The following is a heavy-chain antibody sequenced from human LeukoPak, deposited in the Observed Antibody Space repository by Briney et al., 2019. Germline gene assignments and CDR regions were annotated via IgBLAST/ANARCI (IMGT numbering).Heavy chain of an antibody. V-gene: IGHV1-2*02. Sequence: ASVKVSCKASGYTFTGYYIHWVRQAPGQGLEWMGLINPNSGDTNYAEKFQGTVTISRDKSISTAYLQWSSLKASDTAMYYCARPSYYDTNYWGQGTLVTVSS. CDR2: INPNSGDT. D-gene: IGHD3-9*01. J-gene: IGHJ4*02. CDR3: ARPSYYDTNY. CDR1: GYTFTGYY.